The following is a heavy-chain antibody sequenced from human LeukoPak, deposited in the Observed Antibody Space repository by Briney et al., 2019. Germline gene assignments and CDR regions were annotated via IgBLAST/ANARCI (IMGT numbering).Heavy chain of an antibody. J-gene: IGHJ3*02. Sequence: PSETLSLTCTDSGASITSYLWSWVRQPPGKGLEWIGYVYYTESPNYNPSLKSRLTISVDTSKNQFSLRLTSVTPADTAVYYCALGAAFNIWGQGTMVTVSS. V-gene: IGHV4-59*01. CDR2: VYYTESP. CDR1: GASITSYL. CDR3: ALGAAFNI.